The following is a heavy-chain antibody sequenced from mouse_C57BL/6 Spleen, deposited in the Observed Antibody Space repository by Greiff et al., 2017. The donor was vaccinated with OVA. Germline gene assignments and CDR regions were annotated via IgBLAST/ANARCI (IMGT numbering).Heavy chain of an antibody. D-gene: IGHD2-4*01. J-gene: IGHJ3*01. V-gene: IGHV1-53*01. Sequence: QVQLQQPGTELVKPGASVKLSCTASGYTFTSYWMHWVQQRPGQGLEWIGNINASNGGTNYNEKFKSKATLTVDRSSSTAYMQLSSLTSEDSAVDYCARSYYDYDEDWLAYWGQGTLVTVSA. CDR3: ARSYYDYDEDWLAY. CDR1: GYTFTSYW. CDR2: INASNGGT.